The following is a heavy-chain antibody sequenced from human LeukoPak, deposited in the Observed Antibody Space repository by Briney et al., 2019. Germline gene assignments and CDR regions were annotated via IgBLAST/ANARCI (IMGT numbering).Heavy chain of an antibody. CDR2: ISGDSRYI. Sequence: GGSLRLSCAASGFTFSSYSMNWVRQAPGKGLEWVSAISGDSRYIYYADSVRGRFTISRDNAENSLYLQMNSLRAEDTALYYCAKDISALSSSPEYFQHWGQGTLVTVSS. CDR1: GFTFSSYS. CDR3: AKDISALSSSPEYFQH. V-gene: IGHV3-21*04. D-gene: IGHD6-13*01. J-gene: IGHJ1*01.